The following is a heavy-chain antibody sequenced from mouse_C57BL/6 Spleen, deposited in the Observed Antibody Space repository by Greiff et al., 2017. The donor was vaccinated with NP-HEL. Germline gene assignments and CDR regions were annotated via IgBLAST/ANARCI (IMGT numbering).Heavy chain of an antibody. Sequence: QVQLQQPGAELVKPGASVKLSCKASGYTFTSYWMHWVKQRPGRGLEWIGRIDPNSGGTKYNEKFKSKATLTVDKPSSTAYMLLSSLTSEDAAVYYCAIITAVVTLPFDCWGQGTTLTVSS. V-gene: IGHV1-72*01. CDR3: AIITAVVTLPFDC. CDR1: GYTFTSYW. CDR2: IDPNSGGT. J-gene: IGHJ2*01. D-gene: IGHD1-1*01.